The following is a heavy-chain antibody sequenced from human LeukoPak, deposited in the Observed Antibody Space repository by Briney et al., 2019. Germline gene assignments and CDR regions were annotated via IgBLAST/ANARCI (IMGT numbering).Heavy chain of an antibody. D-gene: IGHD3-10*01. CDR1: GFTFSGYW. V-gene: IGHV3-74*01. CDR3: AHFGSAEYFQD. J-gene: IGHJ1*01. CDR2: INRDGSDT. Sequence: GGSLRLSCAASGFTFSGYWMHWVRQAPGKGLVWVSRINRDGSDTRYADSVKGRFTISRDNAKNTLYLQMNSLRAEDTAVYYCAHFGSAEYFQDWGQGTLVIVSS.